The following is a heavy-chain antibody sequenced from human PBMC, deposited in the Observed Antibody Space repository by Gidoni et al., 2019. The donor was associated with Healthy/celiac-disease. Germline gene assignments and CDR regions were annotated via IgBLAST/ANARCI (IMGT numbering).Heavy chain of an antibody. J-gene: IGHJ3*02. CDR1: GFTFSSYG. CDR2: RWYDGSNK. V-gene: IGHV3-33*01. Sequence: QGQLVESGGGVVQPGRSLRLSWAASGFTFSSYGMHWVRQAPGKGLAWVSVRWYDGSNKYYADSVKGRFTISRDNSKNTLYLQMNSLRAEDTAVYYCARDSARGDIVATIDAFDIWGQGTMVTVSS. CDR3: ARDSARGDIVATIDAFDI. D-gene: IGHD5-12*01.